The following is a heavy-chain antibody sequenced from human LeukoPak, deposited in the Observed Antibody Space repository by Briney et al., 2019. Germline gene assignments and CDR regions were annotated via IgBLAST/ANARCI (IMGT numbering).Heavy chain of an antibody. D-gene: IGHD3-3*01. CDR1: GFDFSSNW. CDR2: IKGDGIST. CDR3: AKDHYWSIDY. V-gene: IGHV3-74*01. J-gene: IGHJ4*02. Sequence: GGSLRLSCAASGFDFSSNWMHWVRHAPGQGLVWVSRIKGDGISTNYADPVKGRFTISRDIAKNTLYLQMNSLRAEDTGVYYCAKDHYWSIDYWGRGTLVTVSS.